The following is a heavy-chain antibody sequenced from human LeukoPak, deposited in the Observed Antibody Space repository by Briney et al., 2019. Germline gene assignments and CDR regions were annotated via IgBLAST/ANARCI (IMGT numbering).Heavy chain of an antibody. CDR1: GGSISSYY. Sequence: SETLSLTCTVSGGSISSYYWSWIRQPPGKGLEWIGYIYYSGSTNYNPSLKSRVTISVDTSKNQFSLKLSSVTAADTAVYYCARGVATLRAPRRRDPEYYFDYWGQGTLVTVSS. D-gene: IGHD5-12*01. J-gene: IGHJ4*02. CDR3: ARGVATLRAPRRRDPEYYFDY. V-gene: IGHV4-59*01. CDR2: IYYSGST.